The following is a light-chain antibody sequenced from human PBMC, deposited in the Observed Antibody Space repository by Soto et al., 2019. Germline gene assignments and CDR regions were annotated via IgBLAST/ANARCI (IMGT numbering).Light chain of an antibody. V-gene: IGKV3-15*01. Sequence: EVVMTQSPATLSVSPGERATLSCRASQSVDSTLAWYQQKPGQAPRLLIYRASTRAAGIPDTFSGSGSGTEFTLTISRLQSEDFAVYYCQQYNDWPYNFGQGTKLDIK. J-gene: IGKJ2*01. CDR1: QSVDST. CDR3: QQYNDWPYN. CDR2: RAS.